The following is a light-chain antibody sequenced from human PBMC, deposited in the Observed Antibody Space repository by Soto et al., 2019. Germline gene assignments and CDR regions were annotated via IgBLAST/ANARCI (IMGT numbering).Light chain of an antibody. V-gene: IGKV3-15*01. J-gene: IGKJ4*01. CDR2: GAS. CDR1: QSVSSN. Sequence: EIVMTQSPATLSVSPGERATLSCRASQSVSSNLAWYQQKPGQPPRLLIYGASTRATGIPARFSGSGSGTEFTLTISSLQSEYFAVYYCQQYNNWPSLTFGGGTKVEIE. CDR3: QQYNNWPSLT.